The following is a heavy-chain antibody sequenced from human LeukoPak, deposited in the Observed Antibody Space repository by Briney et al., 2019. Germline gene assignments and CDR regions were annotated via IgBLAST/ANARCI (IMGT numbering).Heavy chain of an antibody. Sequence: PGGSLRLSCAASGFTFSSYSMNWVRQAPGKGLEWVSSISSSSSYIYYADSVKGRFTISRDNAKNSLYLQMNSLRAEDTAVYYCAKETTRITIFGVVIKQKYYFNYWGQGTLVTVSS. CDR2: ISSSSSYI. CDR1: GFTFSSYS. V-gene: IGHV3-21*01. D-gene: IGHD3-3*01. CDR3: AKETTRITIFGVVIKQKYYFNY. J-gene: IGHJ4*02.